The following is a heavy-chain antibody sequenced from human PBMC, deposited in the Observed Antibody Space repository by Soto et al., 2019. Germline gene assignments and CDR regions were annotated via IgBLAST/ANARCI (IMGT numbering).Heavy chain of an antibody. D-gene: IGHD1-26*01. CDR2: IYYSGST. CDR1: GGSISSYY. Sequence: QVQLQESGPGLVKPSETLSLTCTVSGGSISSYYWSWIRQPPGKGLEWTGYIYYSGSTNYNPSLKSRVTISVDTSKNQFSLKLSSVTAADTAVYYCARRWGAAVDYWGQGTLVTVSS. CDR3: ARRWGAAVDY. J-gene: IGHJ4*02. V-gene: IGHV4-59*08.